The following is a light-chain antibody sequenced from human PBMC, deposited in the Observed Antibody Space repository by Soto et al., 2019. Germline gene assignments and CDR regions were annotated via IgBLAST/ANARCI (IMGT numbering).Light chain of an antibody. Sequence: QSVLTQPASVSGSPGQSITISCTGPSSDVGDYNYVSWYQQHPGKAPKLMIYDVSHRPSGVSSRFSGSKSGNTASLTISGLQAEDEADYYYASYTDSTIVMFGGGTQLIVL. V-gene: IGLV2-14*01. J-gene: IGLJ3*02. CDR2: DVS. CDR1: SSDVGDYNY. CDR3: ASYTDSTIVM.